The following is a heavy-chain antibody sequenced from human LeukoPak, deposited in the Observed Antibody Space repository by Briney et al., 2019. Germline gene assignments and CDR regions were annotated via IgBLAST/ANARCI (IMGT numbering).Heavy chain of an antibody. D-gene: IGHD6-19*01. V-gene: IGHV3-9*03. J-gene: IGHJ4*02. Sequence: GGSLRLSCAASGFTFDDYAMHWVRQAPGKGLEWVSGISWNSGSIGYADSVKGRFTISRDNAKNSLYLQMNSLRAEDMALYYCAKDRYSSGRPPAFDYWGQGTLVTVSS. CDR3: AKDRYSSGRPPAFDY. CDR1: GFTFDDYA. CDR2: ISWNSGSI.